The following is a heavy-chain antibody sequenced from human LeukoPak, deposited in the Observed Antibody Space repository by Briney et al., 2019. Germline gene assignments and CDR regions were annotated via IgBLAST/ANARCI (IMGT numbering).Heavy chain of an antibody. D-gene: IGHD5-12*01. Sequence: PGGSLRLSCAASGFTFSSYGMHWVRQAPGKGLEWVSSISGSSIYIYYADSVKGRFTISRDNAKNSLDLQMNSLRAEDTAVYYCARAEGYGAIDYWGQGTLVTVSS. V-gene: IGHV3-21*01. CDR3: ARAEGYGAIDY. CDR2: ISGSSIYI. CDR1: GFTFSSYG. J-gene: IGHJ4*02.